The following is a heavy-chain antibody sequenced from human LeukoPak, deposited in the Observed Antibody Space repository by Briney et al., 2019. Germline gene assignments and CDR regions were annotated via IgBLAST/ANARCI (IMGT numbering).Heavy chain of an antibody. J-gene: IGHJ5*02. D-gene: IGHD3-22*01. CDR3: ARVTSYYYDSSGYYGNWFDP. CDR1: GYTFTSYG. CDR2: NSAYNGNT. Sequence: ASVKVSCKASGYTFTSYGISWVRQAPGQGLEWMGWNSAYNGNTNYAQELQGRVTMTTDTSTSTAYLELRSLRSDDTAVYYCARVTSYYYDSSGYYGNWFDPWGQGTLVTVSS. V-gene: IGHV1-18*01.